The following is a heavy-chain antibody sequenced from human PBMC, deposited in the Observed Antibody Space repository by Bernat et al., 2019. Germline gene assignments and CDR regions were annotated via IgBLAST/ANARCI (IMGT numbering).Heavy chain of an antibody. V-gene: IGHV4-34*01. Sequence: QVQLQQWGAGLLKPSETLSLTCAVYGGSFSGYYWSWIRQPPGKGLEWIGEINHNGSTNYNPSLKSRVTISLDTCKNQFSLKLSSVTTTDTAVYYCARGGYSSSWYRPHAEYFQHWGQGTLVTVSS. CDR1: GGSFSGYY. CDR2: INHNGST. J-gene: IGHJ1*01. D-gene: IGHD6-13*01. CDR3: ARGGYSSSWYRPHAEYFQH.